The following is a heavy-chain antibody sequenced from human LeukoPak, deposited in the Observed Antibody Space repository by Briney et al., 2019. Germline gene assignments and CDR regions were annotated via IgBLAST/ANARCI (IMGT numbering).Heavy chain of an antibody. J-gene: IGHJ5*02. CDR3: ARTLQPQNWFDP. CDR2: IYYSGST. CDR1: GGSISSYY. V-gene: IGHV4-59*06. Sequence: SETLSLTCTVSGGSISSYYWSWIRQHPGKGLEWIGYIYYSGSTYYNPSLKSRVTISVDTSKNQFSLKLSSVTAADTAVYYCARTLQPQNWFDPWGQGTLVTVSS.